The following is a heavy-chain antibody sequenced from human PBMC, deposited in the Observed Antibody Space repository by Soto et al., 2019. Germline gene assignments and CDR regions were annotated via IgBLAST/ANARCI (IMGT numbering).Heavy chain of an antibody. J-gene: IGHJ4*02. D-gene: IGHD2-21*01. Sequence: SETLSLTCTVSGGALMNSRNFLWGWIRQPPGKGLGFVGSMDYTRCHHYSPSLKSRFRISLDPSKNQFSLKLDAAAASDTAVGDCGRVIETAEALYCRDYWGQGTRVTVSS. CDR1: GGALMNSRNFL. CDR3: GRVIETAEALYCRDY. V-gene: IGHV4-39*01. CDR2: MDYTRCH.